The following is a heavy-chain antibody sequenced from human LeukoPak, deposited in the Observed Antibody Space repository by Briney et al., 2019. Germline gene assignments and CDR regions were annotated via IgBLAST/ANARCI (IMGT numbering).Heavy chain of an antibody. D-gene: IGHD3-3*01. V-gene: IGHV3-20*04. J-gene: IGHJ4*02. Sequence: GGSLRLSCAASGFTSGFTFDDYGMNWVRQVPGKGLEWASGISRDGCRTGYADSVQGRFTISRDNSRNSLHLQMNSLRVEDTAFYYCVKDSNYDFWSGYKGFDNWGQGTLVTVSS. CDR1: GFTFDDYG. CDR2: ISRDGCRT. CDR3: VKDSNYDFWSGYKGFDN.